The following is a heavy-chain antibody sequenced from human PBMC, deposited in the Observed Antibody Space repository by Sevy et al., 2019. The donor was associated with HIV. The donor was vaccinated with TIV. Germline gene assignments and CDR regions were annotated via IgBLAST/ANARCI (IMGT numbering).Heavy chain of an antibody. CDR1: GFTFSSYS. J-gene: IGHJ4*02. CDR2: ISSSSSYI. CDR3: ARGMNDLNQH. V-gene: IGHV3-21*01. Sequence: GGSLRLSCAASGFTFSSYSMNWVRQAPGKGLEWVSSISSSSSYIYYAHSVKGRFTISRDNAKNSLYLQMNSLRAEDTAVYYCARGMNDLNQHWGQGTLVTVSS.